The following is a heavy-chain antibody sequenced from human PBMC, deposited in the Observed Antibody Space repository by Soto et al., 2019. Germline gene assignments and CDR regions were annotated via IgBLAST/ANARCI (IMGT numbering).Heavy chain of an antibody. J-gene: IGHJ4*02. CDR3: ARYLKFGQTDY. CDR1: GGSIISYY. V-gene: IGHV4-4*07. CDR2: ISTSGTT. D-gene: IGHD3-16*01. Sequence: LSLTCTVSGGSIISYYWAWKRQPSGKGLEWIGRISTSGTTNHNPSPKSRVTRSVDTSKNQCSLKLSSVTAADTAVYYCARYLKFGQTDYWGQGSQVTVSS.